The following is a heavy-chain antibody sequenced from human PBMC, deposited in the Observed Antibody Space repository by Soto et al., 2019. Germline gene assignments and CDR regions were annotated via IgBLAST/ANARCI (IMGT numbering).Heavy chain of an antibody. V-gene: IGHV5-51*01. CDR1: GYSFTSYW. Sequence: GESLKISCKGSGYSFTSYWIGWVRQMPGKGLEWMGIIYPGDSDTRYSPSFQGQVTISADKSISTAYLQLSSLKASDTAMYYCARNFITGIAAAGIDYWGQGTLVTVSS. J-gene: IGHJ4*02. D-gene: IGHD6-13*01. CDR3: ARNFITGIAAAGIDY. CDR2: IYPGDSDT.